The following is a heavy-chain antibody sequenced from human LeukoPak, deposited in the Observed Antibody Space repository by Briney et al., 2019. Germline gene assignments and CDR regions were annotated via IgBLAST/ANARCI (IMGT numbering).Heavy chain of an antibody. J-gene: IGHJ6*03. CDR1: GFTFSSYW. Sequence: PGGSLRLSCAASGFTFSSYWMSWVRQAPGKGQEWVANIKQDGSEKYYVDSVKGRFTISRDNAKNSLYLQMNSVRAEDTAVYYCTRERNYDFWSGYWYYYYYMDVWGKGTTVTVSS. CDR2: IKQDGSEK. CDR3: TRERNYDFWSGYWYYYYYMDV. V-gene: IGHV3-7*01. D-gene: IGHD3-3*01.